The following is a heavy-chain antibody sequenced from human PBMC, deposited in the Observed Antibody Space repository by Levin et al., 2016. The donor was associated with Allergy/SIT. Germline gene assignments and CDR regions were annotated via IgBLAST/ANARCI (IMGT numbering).Heavy chain of an antibody. CDR3: ARVHSGSYLYYYYYYMDV. Sequence: WIRQPPGKGLEWIGEINHSGSTNYNPSLKSRVTISVDTSKNQFSLKLSSVTAADTAVYYCARVHSGSYLYYYYYYMDVWGKGTTVTVSS. D-gene: IGHD1-26*01. V-gene: IGHV4-34*01. CDR2: INHSGST. J-gene: IGHJ6*03.